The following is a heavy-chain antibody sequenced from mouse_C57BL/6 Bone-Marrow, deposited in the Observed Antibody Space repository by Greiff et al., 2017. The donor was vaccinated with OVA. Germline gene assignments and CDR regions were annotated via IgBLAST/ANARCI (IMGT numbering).Heavy chain of an antibody. V-gene: IGHV1-59*01. CDR1: GYTFTSYW. J-gene: IGHJ4*01. D-gene: IGHD1-1*02. CDR3: ARHMGAMDY. Sequence: QVQLKQPGAELVRPGTSVKLSCKASGYTFTSYWMHWVKQRPGQGLEWIGVIDPSDSYTNYNQKFKGKATLTVDTSSSTAYMQLSSLTSEDSAVYYCARHMGAMDYWGQGTSVTVSS. CDR2: IDPSDSYT.